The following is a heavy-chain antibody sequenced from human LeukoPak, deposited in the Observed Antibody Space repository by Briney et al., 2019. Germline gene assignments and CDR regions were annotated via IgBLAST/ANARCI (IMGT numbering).Heavy chain of an antibody. V-gene: IGHV1-18*01. CDR1: GYTFTSYG. CDR3: ARDLRYYYYYMDV. Sequence: ASVKVSCKASGYTFTSYGISWVRQAPGQGLEWMGWISAYNGNTHYAQTLQGRVTMTTDTSTSTAYMELRSLRSDDTAVYYCARDLRYYYYYMDVWGKGTTVTVSS. J-gene: IGHJ6*03. CDR2: ISAYNGNT.